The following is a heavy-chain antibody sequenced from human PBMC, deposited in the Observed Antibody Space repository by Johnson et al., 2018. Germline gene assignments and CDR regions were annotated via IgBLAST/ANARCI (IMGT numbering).Heavy chain of an antibody. CDR1: GFTFSSYV. V-gene: IGHV3-23*04. CDR2: ISGRGGST. CDR3: AKLGIGAFDV. Sequence: EVQLVETGGGLVQPGGSLRLSCAASGFTFSSYVMTWVRQAPGKGLEWVSTISGRGGSTYYADSVKGRFTVSRDNSKNTLYLQMNSLRAEDTAVYYWAKLGIGAFDVWGQGTMVTVSS. J-gene: IGHJ3*01. D-gene: IGHD7-27*01.